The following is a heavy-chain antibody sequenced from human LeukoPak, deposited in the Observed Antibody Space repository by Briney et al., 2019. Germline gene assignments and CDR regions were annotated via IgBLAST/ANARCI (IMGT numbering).Heavy chain of an antibody. CDR2: IIPIFGTA. J-gene: IGHJ6*03. V-gene: IGHV1-69*06. CDR1: GGTFSSYA. D-gene: IGHD3-22*01. Sequence: GASVKVSCKASGGTFSSYAISWVRQAPGQGLEWMGGIIPIFGTANYAQKFQGRVTITADKSTSTAYMELSSLRSEDTAVYYCARDVGEYDSSGYYRFYYMDVWGKGTTVTVSS. CDR3: ARDVGEYDSSGYYRFYYMDV.